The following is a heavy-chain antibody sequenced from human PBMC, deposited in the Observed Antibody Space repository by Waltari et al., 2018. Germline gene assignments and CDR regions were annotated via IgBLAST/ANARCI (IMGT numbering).Heavy chain of an antibody. CDR3: TRGYGTYYGSGSYHY. CDR2: ISTYNGNT. V-gene: IGHV1-18*01. J-gene: IGHJ4*02. CDR1: GSTFLRYS. D-gene: IGHD3-10*01. Sequence: QVQLVPSGPEVKKPGASVTVSCKASGSTFLRYSTSWVRQAPGHGLEWMGWISTYNGNTAYAQKLQGRLTMTTDTSANTVYMELRSLRSDDTAVYYCTRGYGTYYGSGSYHYWGQGTLVTVSS.